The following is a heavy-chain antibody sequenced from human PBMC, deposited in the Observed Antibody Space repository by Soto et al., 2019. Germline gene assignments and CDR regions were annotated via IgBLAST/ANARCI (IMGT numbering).Heavy chain of an antibody. J-gene: IGHJ1*01. V-gene: IGHV3-7*01. CDR3: ARESIGVSVTLEN. CDR2: TKDDGTDK. Sequence: EGQLVESGGGLVQPGGSLRLSCAASGFTFSSYWMSWVRQAPGKGLEWVANTKDDGTDKNYVDSVKGRFTISRDNAKNSLYLQMNSLRAEDTAVYYCARESIGVSVTLENWGQGTLSPSPQ. CDR1: GFTFSSYW. D-gene: IGHD4-17*01.